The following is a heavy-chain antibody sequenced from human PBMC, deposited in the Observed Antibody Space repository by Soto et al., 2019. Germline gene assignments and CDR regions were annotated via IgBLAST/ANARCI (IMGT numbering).Heavy chain of an antibody. V-gene: IGHV1-8*01. Sequence: ASVKVSCKASGYSFSSYDINWVRQATGQGLEWMGWMNPNTGNTGYAQKFQGRVTMTRNMSISTAYMELGSLRSEDTAVYFCARGHYYYAMDVWGQGTTVTVSS. CDR1: GYSFSSYD. CDR3: ARGHYYYAMDV. J-gene: IGHJ6*02. CDR2: MNPNTGNT.